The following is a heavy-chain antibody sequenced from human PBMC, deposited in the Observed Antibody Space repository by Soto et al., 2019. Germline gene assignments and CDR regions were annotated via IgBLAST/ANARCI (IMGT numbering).Heavy chain of an antibody. CDR3: ARRDSSGWYSLDY. CDR1: GFIFSNYP. D-gene: IGHD6-19*01. J-gene: IGHJ4*02. CDR2: VSPSGSNT. Sequence: GGSLRLSCAVSGFIFSNYPMSWVRQAPGKGLEWVSSVSPSGSNTYYADSVKGRFTMSRDNSDNRLHLQMNSLTAEDTAVYFCARRDSSGWYSLDYWRQGTLVTVSS. V-gene: IGHV3-23*01.